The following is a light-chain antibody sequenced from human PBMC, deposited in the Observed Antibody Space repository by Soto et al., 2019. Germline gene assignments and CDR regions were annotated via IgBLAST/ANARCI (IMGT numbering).Light chain of an antibody. CDR1: KTISSW. CDR2: KAS. J-gene: IGKJ1*01. CDR3: QHYNSYSEA. Sequence: DIQMTQSPPTLSGSVGYRVTITCRASKTISSWLAWYQQKPGKAPKLLIYKASNLKSGVPSRFSGSGSGTEFTLTISSLQPDDFATYYCQHYNSYSEAFGHGTKVDI. V-gene: IGKV1-5*03.